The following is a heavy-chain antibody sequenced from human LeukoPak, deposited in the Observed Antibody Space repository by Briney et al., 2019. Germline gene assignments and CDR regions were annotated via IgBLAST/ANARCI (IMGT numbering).Heavy chain of an antibody. Sequence: GGSLRLSCAASGFTFSSYSMNWVRQAPGKGLEWVSYITYNSGTIYYTDSVKGRFTISRDNAKNSLYLQMNSLRAEDTAVYYCAKTHSGGYYPFDYWGQGTLVTVSS. CDR1: GFTFSSYS. CDR3: AKTHSGGYYPFDY. D-gene: IGHD3-22*01. V-gene: IGHV3-48*01. J-gene: IGHJ4*02. CDR2: ITYNSGTI.